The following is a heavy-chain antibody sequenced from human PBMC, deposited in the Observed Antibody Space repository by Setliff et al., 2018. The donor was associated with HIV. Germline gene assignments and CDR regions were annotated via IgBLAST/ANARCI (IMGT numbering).Heavy chain of an antibody. V-gene: IGHV4-59*01. CDR1: GGSISPYY. J-gene: IGHJ5*02. D-gene: IGHD6-19*01. Sequence: PSETLSLTCTVSGGSISPYYWSWIRQPPGKGLEWIGYISHRGSTDYNPSLKSRVTISIDTSRNLFSLRLSSVTAADTAVYYGARAPRGSGWYPNWFDPWGQGTLVTVS. CDR3: ARAPRGSGWYPNWFDP. CDR2: ISHRGST.